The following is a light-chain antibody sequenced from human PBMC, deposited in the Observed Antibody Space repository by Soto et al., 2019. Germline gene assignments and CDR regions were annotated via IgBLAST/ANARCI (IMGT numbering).Light chain of an antibody. CDR2: DVS. Sequence: QSALTQPRSVSGSPGQSVTISCTGTSSDVGSSNYVSWYQQHPGKAPKLIISDVSKRPSGVPDRFSGSKSDNTASLSISGLQDEDEDDYLCCSDAGSYVVFGGGTQLTVL. J-gene: IGLJ2*01. CDR1: SSDVGSSNY. V-gene: IGLV2-11*01. CDR3: CSDAGSYVV.